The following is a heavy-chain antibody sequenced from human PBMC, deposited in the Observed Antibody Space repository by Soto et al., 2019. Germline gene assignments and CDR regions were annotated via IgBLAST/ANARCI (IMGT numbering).Heavy chain of an antibody. Sequence: VQLVQSGAEVKQPGASVKVSCKTSGYRFTNYGMHWVRQAPGQGLEWMGWINAGTGHTAFSQKLQGRVTINRDTSASTAYMELNNLKYEDTAVYYCARDAKVFGVITNPYDFWGQGTLVTVSS. CDR1: GYRFTNYG. D-gene: IGHD3-3*01. CDR2: INAGTGHT. CDR3: ARDAKVFGVITNPYDF. J-gene: IGHJ4*02. V-gene: IGHV1-3*01.